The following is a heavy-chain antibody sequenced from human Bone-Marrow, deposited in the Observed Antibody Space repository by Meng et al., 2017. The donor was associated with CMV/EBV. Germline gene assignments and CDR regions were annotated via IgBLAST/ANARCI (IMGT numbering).Heavy chain of an antibody. CDR3: AKYGYYDSSGYYPFDY. V-gene: IGHV3-48*03. CDR2: ISSSGSTI. CDR1: GFTFSSYE. D-gene: IGHD3-22*01. J-gene: IGHJ4*02. Sequence: GESLKISCAASGFTFSSYEMNWVRQAPGKGLEWVSYISSSGSTIYYADSVKGRFTISRDNSKNTLYLQMNSLRAEDTAVYYCAKYGYYDSSGYYPFDYWGQGTLVTVSS.